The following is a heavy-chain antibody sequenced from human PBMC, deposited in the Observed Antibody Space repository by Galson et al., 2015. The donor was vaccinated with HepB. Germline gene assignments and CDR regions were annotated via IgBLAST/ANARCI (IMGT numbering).Heavy chain of an antibody. D-gene: IGHD3-3*01. J-gene: IGHJ4*02. CDR2: IRSKPDGGTT. CDR1: GFTFGDYA. V-gene: IGHV3-49*01. CDR3: ARDFWSGYYKGAY. Sequence: SLRLSCAASGFTFGDYAMNWFRQAPGQGLEWVGFIRSKPDGGTTEYTASVRGRFTISRDDSKSIGYLQMNSLKTEDTAVYYCARDFWSGYYKGAYWGQGTLVTVSS.